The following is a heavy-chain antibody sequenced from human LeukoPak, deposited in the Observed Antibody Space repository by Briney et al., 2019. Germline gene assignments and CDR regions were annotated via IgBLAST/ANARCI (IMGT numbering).Heavy chain of an antibody. D-gene: IGHD6-19*01. CDR2: IKQDGSEK. V-gene: IGHV3-7*01. CDR1: GFTFSSYW. Sequence: PGGSLRLSCAASGFTFSSYWMSWVRQAPGKGLEWVANIKQDGSEKYYVDSVKGRFTISRDNAKNSLYLQMNSLRAEDTAVYYCARGTTYYSSGWNNWFDPWGQGTLVTVSS. CDR3: ARGTTYYSSGWNNWFDP. J-gene: IGHJ5*02.